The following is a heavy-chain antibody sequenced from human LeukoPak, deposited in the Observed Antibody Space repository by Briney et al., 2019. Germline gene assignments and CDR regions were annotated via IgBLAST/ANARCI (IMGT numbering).Heavy chain of an antibody. V-gene: IGHV3-7*01. CDR1: GFTFSSYG. CDR3: AYLNSHAFDI. Sequence: GRSLRLSCAASGFTFSSYGMHWVRQAPGKGLEWVANIKQDGSEKYYVDSVKGRFSISRDNAKNSLYLQMNSVRAEDTAVYYCAYLNSHAFDIWGQGTVVTVSS. J-gene: IGHJ3*02. CDR2: IKQDGSEK. D-gene: IGHD1-7*01.